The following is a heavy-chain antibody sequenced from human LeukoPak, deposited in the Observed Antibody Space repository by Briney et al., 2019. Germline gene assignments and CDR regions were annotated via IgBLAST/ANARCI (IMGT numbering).Heavy chain of an antibody. CDR2: IYYSGST. J-gene: IGHJ3*02. Sequence: PSETLSLTCTVSGGSISSYYWSWIRQPPGKGLEWIGYIYYSGSTNYNPSLKSRVTISVDTSKNPFSLKLSSVTAADTAVYYCARDLVAAAPHNDAFDIWGQGTMVTVSS. CDR3: ARDLVAAAPHNDAFDI. V-gene: IGHV4-59*01. CDR1: GGSISSYY. D-gene: IGHD6-13*01.